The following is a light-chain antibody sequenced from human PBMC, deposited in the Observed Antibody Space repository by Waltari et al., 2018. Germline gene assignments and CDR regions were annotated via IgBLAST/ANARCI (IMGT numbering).Light chain of an antibody. J-gene: IGLJ2*01. CDR2: QAT. Sequence: QSALTQPASVSGSPGQSITISCTGTSNDVGYFDLVSWYQQHPGKAPKLLIYQATKRPSEISYRFSGSKSGSTASLTISGLQSEDEADYYCSSYAGDNRLIFGGGTKVTVL. CDR3: SSYAGDNRLI. V-gene: IGLV2-23*01. CDR1: SNDVGYFDL.